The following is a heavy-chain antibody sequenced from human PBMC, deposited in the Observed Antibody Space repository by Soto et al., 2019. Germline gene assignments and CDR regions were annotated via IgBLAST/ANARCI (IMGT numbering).Heavy chain of an antibody. D-gene: IGHD4-17*01. CDR3: TVTTLVGYYYYYGMDV. CDR2: IKSKTDGGTT. V-gene: IGHV3-15*01. J-gene: IGHJ6*02. Sequence: EVQLVESGGGLVQPGGSLRLSCAASGFTFSNAWMSWVRQAPGKGLEWVGRIKSKTDGGTTDYAAPVKGRFTISRDDSKNTLYLQMNSLKTEDTAVYYCTVTTLVGYYYYYGMDVWGQGTTVTVSS. CDR1: GFTFSNAW.